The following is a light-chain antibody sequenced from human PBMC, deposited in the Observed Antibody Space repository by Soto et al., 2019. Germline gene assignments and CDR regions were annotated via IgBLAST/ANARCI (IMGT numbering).Light chain of an antibody. CDR1: QSVSSSY. CDR2: GAS. Sequence: EIVLTQSPGTLSLSPGERATLSCRASQSVSSSYLAWYQQKPGQAPRLLIYGASRRATGIPHRYSGSGSGTDFTLTISRLEPEDFAVYYCQQYGSSPPWTVGHGTKVEIK. CDR3: QQYGSSPPWT. J-gene: IGKJ1*01. V-gene: IGKV3-20*01.